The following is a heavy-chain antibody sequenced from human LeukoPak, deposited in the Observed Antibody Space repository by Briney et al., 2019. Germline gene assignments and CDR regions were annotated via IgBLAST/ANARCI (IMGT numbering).Heavy chain of an antibody. CDR3: ARDLLAKYSSSSVHDD. CDR2: IKQDGSEK. D-gene: IGHD6-6*01. V-gene: IGHV3-7*01. J-gene: IGHJ4*02. CDR1: GFTFSSYW. Sequence: GGSLRLSCAASGFTFSSYWMSWVRQAPGKGLEWAANIKQDGSEKYYVDSVKGRFTISRDNAKNSLYLQMNSLRAEDTAVYYCARDLLAKYSSSSVHDDWGQGTLVTVSS.